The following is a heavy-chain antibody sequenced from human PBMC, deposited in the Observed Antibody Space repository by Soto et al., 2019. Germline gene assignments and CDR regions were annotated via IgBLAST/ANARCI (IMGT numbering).Heavy chain of an antibody. D-gene: IGHD1-7*01. V-gene: IGHV1-18*01. CDR3: ARDRNLHTWNFLEYFDY. CDR1: GYTFTSYG. J-gene: IGHJ4*02. Sequence: QVQLVQSGAEVKKPGASVKVSCKASGYTFTSYGISWVRQAPGQGLEWMGWISAYNGNTNYARKLQGRVTMTTDTSTSTAYMELRGLRSDDTAVYYCARDRNLHTWNFLEYFDYWGQGTLVTVSS. CDR2: ISAYNGNT.